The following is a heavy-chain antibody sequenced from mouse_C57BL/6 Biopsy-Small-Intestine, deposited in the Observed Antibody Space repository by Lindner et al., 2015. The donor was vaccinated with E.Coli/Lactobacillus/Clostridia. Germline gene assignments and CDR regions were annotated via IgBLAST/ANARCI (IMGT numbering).Heavy chain of an antibody. Sequence: VQLQESGAELAKPGASVKLSCKASGYTFTSYWIHWVKQRPGQGLEWIGYINPSSGYTNYNQKFKDKATLTADKSSSTAYMQLSSLTYEDSAVYYCARNDYDHYYAMDHWGQGTSVTVSS. J-gene: IGHJ4*01. CDR2: INPSSGYT. CDR1: GYTFTSYW. D-gene: IGHD2-4*01. CDR3: ARNDYDHYYAMDH. V-gene: IGHV1-7*01.